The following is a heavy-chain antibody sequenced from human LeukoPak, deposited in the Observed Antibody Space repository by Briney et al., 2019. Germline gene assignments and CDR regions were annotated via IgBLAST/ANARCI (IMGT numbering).Heavy chain of an antibody. CDR1: GGSISSSSYY. Sequence: SETLSLTCTVSGGSISSSSYYWGWIRQPPGKGLEWIGSIYYSGSTYYNPSLKSRVTISVDTSKNQFSLKLSSVTAADTAVYHCARCERITMVRGVISQNWFDPWGQGTLVTVSS. CDR3: ARCERITMVRGVISQNWFDP. CDR2: IYYSGST. J-gene: IGHJ5*02. D-gene: IGHD3-10*01. V-gene: IGHV4-39*01.